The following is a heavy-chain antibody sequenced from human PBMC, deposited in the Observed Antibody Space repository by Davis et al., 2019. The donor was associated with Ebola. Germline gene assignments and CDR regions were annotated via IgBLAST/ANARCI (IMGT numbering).Heavy chain of an antibody. V-gene: IGHV3-33*01. CDR2: IWYDGSNK. Sequence: GESLKISCAASGFTFSSYGMHWVRQAPGKGLEWVAVIWYDGSNKYYADSVKGRFTISRDNSKNTLYLQMNSLRAEDTAVYYCARDPDILTAYYFDYWGQGTLVTVSS. D-gene: IGHD3-9*01. J-gene: IGHJ4*02. CDR1: GFTFSSYG. CDR3: ARDPDILTAYYFDY.